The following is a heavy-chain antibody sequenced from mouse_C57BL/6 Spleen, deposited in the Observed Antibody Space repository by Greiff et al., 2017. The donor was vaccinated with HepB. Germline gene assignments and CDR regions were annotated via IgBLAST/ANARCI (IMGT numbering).Heavy chain of an antibody. V-gene: IGHV14-1*01. CDR2: IDPEDGDT. J-gene: IGHJ4*01. Sequence: VQLQQSGAELVRPGASVKLSCTASGFNIKDYYMHWVKQRPEQGLEWIGRIDPEDGDTEYAPKFQGKATMTADTSSNTASLQLSSRTSEDTAVYYCTTSAGSSYGDAMDYWGQGTSVTVSS. D-gene: IGHD1-1*01. CDR3: TTSAGSSYGDAMDY. CDR1: GFNIKDYY.